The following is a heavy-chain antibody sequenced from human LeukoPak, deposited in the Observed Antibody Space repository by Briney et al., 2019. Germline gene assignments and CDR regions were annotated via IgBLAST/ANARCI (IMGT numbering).Heavy chain of an antibody. CDR3: ARVQGYCSSTSCYDPVDY. CDR2: INPNSGGT. CDR1: GYTFTGYY. Sequence: ASVKVSCKASGYTFTGYYMHWVRQAPGQGLEWMGWINPNSGGTNYAQKFQGRVTMTRDTSISTAYMELSRLRTDDTAVDYCARVQGYCSSTSCYDPVDYWGQGTLVTVSS. V-gene: IGHV1-2*02. J-gene: IGHJ4*02. D-gene: IGHD2-2*01.